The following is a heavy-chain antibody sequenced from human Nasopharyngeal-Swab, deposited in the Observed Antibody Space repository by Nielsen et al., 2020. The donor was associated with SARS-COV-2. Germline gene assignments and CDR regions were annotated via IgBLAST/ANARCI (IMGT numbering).Heavy chain of an antibody. J-gene: IGHJ3*02. CDR3: ARVNPISGSYYDAIDI. D-gene: IGHD1-26*01. V-gene: IGHV3-73*01. Sequence: GGSLRLPCAASGFSFSVSSLNWVRQASGKGLEWVGRIRSKVNSYATTYGVSVKGRFTISRDDSKNTAYLQMNSLKTEDMAVYYCARVNPISGSYYDAIDIWGQGTMVTVSS. CDR2: IRSKVNSYAT. CDR1: GFSFSVSS.